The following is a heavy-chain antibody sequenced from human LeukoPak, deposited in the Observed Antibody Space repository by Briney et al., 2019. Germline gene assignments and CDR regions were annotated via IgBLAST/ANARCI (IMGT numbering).Heavy chain of an antibody. CDR3: AREGGASSSWYPNNWFDP. CDR2: ISAYNGNT. D-gene: IGHD6-13*01. CDR1: GYTFTSYG. J-gene: IGHJ5*02. V-gene: IGHV1-18*01. Sequence: ASVKVSCKVSGYTFTSYGISWVRQAPGQGLEWMGWISAYNGNTNYAQKLQGRVTMTTDTSTSTAYMELRSLRSDDTAVYYCAREGGASSSWYPNNWFDPWGQGALVTVSS.